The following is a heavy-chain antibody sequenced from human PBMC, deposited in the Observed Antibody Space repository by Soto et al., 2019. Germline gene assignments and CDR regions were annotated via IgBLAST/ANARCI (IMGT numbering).Heavy chain of an antibody. Sequence: GSLRLSCAASGFIFSDHYMDWVRQAPGKGLEWVGRTRNKANSHTTEYAASVKGRFTISRDDSKNSLYLQMNSLKIEDTAVYYCARATTVTDYWGQGTLVTVSS. V-gene: IGHV3-72*01. CDR1: GFIFSDHY. J-gene: IGHJ4*02. CDR3: ARATTVTDY. D-gene: IGHD4-17*01. CDR2: TRNKANSHTT.